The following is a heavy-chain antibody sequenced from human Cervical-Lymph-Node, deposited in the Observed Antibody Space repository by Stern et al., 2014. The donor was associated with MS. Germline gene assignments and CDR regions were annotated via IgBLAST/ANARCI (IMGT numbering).Heavy chain of an antibody. V-gene: IGHV4-30-2*01. CDR1: GGSISSGGSS. D-gene: IGHD2-21*01. CDR3: ARGGVIYTQDRNGFDV. CDR2: IYHSGST. Sequence: VQLVESGSGQAKPSQTLSLTCAVSGGSISSGGSSWNWIRQPPGKGLEWIGFIYHSGSTYYNPSLKGRVFISVDTSKNPFALNIRSVTAADTAVYYCARGGVIYTQDRNGFDVWGQGTMVTVSS. J-gene: IGHJ3*01.